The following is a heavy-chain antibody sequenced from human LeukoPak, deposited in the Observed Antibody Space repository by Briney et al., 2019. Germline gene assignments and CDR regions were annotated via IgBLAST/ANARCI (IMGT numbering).Heavy chain of an antibody. CDR1: GYTFTSYY. Sequence: GASVKVSCKASGYTFTSYYMHWVRQAPGQGLEWMGIINPSGGSTSYAQKFQGRVTITTDESTSTAYMELRSLRSDDTAVYYCARVRRGGSDFHRLFDYWGQGTLVTVSS. J-gene: IGHJ4*02. CDR3: ARVRRGGSDFHRLFDY. V-gene: IGHV1-46*01. CDR2: INPSGGST. D-gene: IGHD1-26*01.